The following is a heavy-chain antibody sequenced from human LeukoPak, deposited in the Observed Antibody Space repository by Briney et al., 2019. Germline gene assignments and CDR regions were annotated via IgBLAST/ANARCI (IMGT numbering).Heavy chain of an antibody. CDR1: GFTFSSYS. Sequence: PGGSLRLSCAASGFTFSSYSMNWVRQAPGKGLEWVSSISSSSSYIYYADSVKGRFTISRDNAKNSLYLQMNGLRAEDTAVYYCARDQHLAFDIWGQGTMVTVSS. J-gene: IGHJ3*02. V-gene: IGHV3-21*01. CDR3: ARDQHLAFDI. CDR2: ISSSSSYI.